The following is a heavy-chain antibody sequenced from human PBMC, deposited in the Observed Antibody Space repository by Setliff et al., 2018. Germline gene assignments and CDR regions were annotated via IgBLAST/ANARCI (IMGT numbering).Heavy chain of an antibody. V-gene: IGHV4-31*03. CDR3: ARDNNPGYRGYWGRFDY. J-gene: IGHJ4*02. Sequence: KTSETLSLTCTVSGGSISSGGYYWSWIRQHPGKGLEWIGYIYYSGSTYYNPSLKSRVTISVDTSKNQFSLKLSSVTAADTAVYYCARDNNPGYRGYWGRFDYWGQGTLVTVS. D-gene: IGHD3-16*02. CDR2: IYYSGST. CDR1: GGSISSGGYY.